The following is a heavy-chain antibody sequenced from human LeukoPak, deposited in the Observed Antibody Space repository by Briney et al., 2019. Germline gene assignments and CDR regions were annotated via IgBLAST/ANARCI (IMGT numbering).Heavy chain of an antibody. CDR1: GFTFSSYD. V-gene: IGHV3-30*02. Sequence: GGSLRLSCAASGFTFSSYDMHWVRQAPGKGLEWVTFIRYDGSNKYYADSVKGGFTISRDNSKNTLYLQMNSLRAEDTAVYYCAKDWVTIFGVAMGGYWGQGTLVTVSS. J-gene: IGHJ4*02. CDR3: AKDWVTIFGVAMGGY. CDR2: IRYDGSNK. D-gene: IGHD3-3*01.